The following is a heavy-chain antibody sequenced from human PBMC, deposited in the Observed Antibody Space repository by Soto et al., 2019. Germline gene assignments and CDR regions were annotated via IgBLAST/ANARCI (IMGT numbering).Heavy chain of an antibody. CDR1: GGTFSSYA. CDR2: IIPIFGTA. CDR3: ARVMSYYCSGGSCYHNWFDP. Sequence: SVKVSCKASGGTFSSYAISWVRQAPGQGLECMGGIIPIFGTANYAQKFQGRVTITADKSTSTAYMELSSLRSEDTAVYYCARVMSYYCSGGSCYHNWFDPWGQGTLVTVYS. D-gene: IGHD2-15*01. J-gene: IGHJ5*02. V-gene: IGHV1-69*06.